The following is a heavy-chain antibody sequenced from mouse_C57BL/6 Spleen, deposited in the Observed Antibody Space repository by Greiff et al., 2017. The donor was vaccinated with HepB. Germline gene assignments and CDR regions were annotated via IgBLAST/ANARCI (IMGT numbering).Heavy chain of an antibody. Sequence: EVKLMESGGGFVKPGGSLKLSCAASGFTFSSYAMSWVRQTPEKRLEWVATISDGGSYTYYPDNVKGRFTISRDNAKNNLYLQMSHLKSEDTAMYYCARDGTGPYFDYWGQGTTLTVSS. J-gene: IGHJ2*01. CDR1: GFTFSSYA. CDR2: ISDGGSYT. D-gene: IGHD4-1*01. V-gene: IGHV5-4*01. CDR3: ARDGTGPYFDY.